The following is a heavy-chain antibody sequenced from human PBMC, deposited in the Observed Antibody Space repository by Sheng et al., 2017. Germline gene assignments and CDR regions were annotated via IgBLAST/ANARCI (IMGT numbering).Heavy chain of an antibody. CDR3: ARSHGGQLVLGY. CDR1: GYAFVKYG. D-gene: IGHD6-13*01. V-gene: IGHV1-18*01. CDR2: ISVNNGNT. J-gene: IGHJ4*02. Sequence: QLVQSGGEVKKPGASVKVSCKTFGYAFVKYGISWVRQAPGQGLEWMGWISVNNGNTNYAQKFHDRVTMTTDTSTDTAYMELRSLRSDDTAVYYCARSHGGQLVLGYWGQGTLGHRLL.